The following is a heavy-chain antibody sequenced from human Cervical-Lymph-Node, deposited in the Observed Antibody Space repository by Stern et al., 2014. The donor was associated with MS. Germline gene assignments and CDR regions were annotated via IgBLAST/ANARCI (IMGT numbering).Heavy chain of an antibody. CDR3: ARDSEQWLVQSALDI. D-gene: IGHD6-19*01. CDR1: GYSFTSYG. CDR2: ISGYIYDT. V-gene: IGHV1-18*01. J-gene: IGHJ3*02. Sequence: VQLVQSGAEVKKPGASVKVSCQASGYSFTSYGISWVRQDPGQGLEWMGWISGYIYDTEYAQKFQGRVIMTTDTSTSTAYMELRSLRSDDTAVYYCARDSEQWLVQSALDIWGQGTMVTVSS.